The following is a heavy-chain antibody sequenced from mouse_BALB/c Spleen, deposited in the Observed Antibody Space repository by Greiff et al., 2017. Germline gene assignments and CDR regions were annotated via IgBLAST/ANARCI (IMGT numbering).Heavy chain of an antibody. CDR1: GFTFTDYY. D-gene: IGHD2-4*01. Sequence: EVHLVESGGGLVQPGGSLRLSCATSGFTFTDYYMSWVRQPPGKALEWLGFIRNKANGYTTEYSASVKGRFTISRDNSQSILYLQMNTLRAEDSATYYCARAIYYDYFAYWGQGTLVTVSA. CDR3: ARAIYYDYFAY. CDR2: IRNKANGYTT. V-gene: IGHV7-3*02. J-gene: IGHJ3*01.